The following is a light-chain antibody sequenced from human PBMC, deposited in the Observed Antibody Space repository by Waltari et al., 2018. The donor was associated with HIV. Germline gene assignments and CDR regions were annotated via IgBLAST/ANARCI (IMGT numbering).Light chain of an antibody. Sequence: LIMTQSPGSLSVSPGARVTLSCRASQSVSNNLAWFQHQRGQPPRLLTLGVSSKAAGVPDIFRGSGSWTEFNLTISGLRSEDFATYYCQQYHSWPWTFGQGTKVEV. J-gene: IGKJ1*01. CDR2: GVS. CDR3: QQYHSWPWT. CDR1: QSVSNN. V-gene: IGKV3-15*01.